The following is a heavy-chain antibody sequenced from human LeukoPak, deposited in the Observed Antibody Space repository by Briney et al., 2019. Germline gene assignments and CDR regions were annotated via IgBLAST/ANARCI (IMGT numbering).Heavy chain of an antibody. J-gene: IGHJ4*02. CDR2: IYYSGST. CDR3: ARGGSSWFDY. CDR1: GGSISSGDYY. Sequence: SETLSLTCTVSGGSISSGDYYWSWIRQPPGKGLEWIGYIYYSGSTYHNPSLKSRVTISVDTSKNQFSLKLSSVTAADTAVYYCARGGSSWFDYWGQGTLVTVSS. D-gene: IGHD6-13*01. V-gene: IGHV4-30-4*01.